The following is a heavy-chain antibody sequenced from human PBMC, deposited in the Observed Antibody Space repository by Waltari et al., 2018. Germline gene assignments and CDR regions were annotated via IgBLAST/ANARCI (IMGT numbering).Heavy chain of an antibody. D-gene: IGHD3-10*01. CDR3: ARFPITMVQGVINAFDI. J-gene: IGHJ3*02. CDR1: GYSISSCYY. V-gene: IGHV4-38-2*01. Sequence: QVQLQESGPGLVKPSETLSLTCAFSGYSISSCYYWGWIRQPPGKGLEWIGSIYHSGSTYYNPSLKSRVTISVDTSKNQFSLKLSSVTAADTAVYYCARFPITMVQGVINAFDIWGQGTMVTVSS. CDR2: IYHSGST.